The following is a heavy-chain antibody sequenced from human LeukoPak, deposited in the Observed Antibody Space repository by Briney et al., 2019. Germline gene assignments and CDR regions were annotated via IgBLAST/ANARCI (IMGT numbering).Heavy chain of an antibody. CDR1: GGSISSDNYS. J-gene: IGHJ5*02. V-gene: IGHV4-61*02. Sequence: SETLSLTCTVSGGSISSDNYSWSWIRQPAGKGLEWIGRIYTSGSTNYNPSLKSRVTISVDTSKKQFSLKLSSVTAADTAVYYCAREKIGYYDSSGRGWFDPWDQGTLVTVSS. CDR2: IYTSGST. CDR3: AREKIGYYDSSGRGWFDP. D-gene: IGHD3-22*01.